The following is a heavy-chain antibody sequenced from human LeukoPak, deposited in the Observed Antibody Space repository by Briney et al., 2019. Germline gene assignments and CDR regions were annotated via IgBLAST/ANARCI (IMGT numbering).Heavy chain of an antibody. CDR3: ATRASYDILTGYPY. V-gene: IGHV1-24*01. CDR2: FDPEDGET. J-gene: IGHJ4*02. CDR1: GYTLTELS. D-gene: IGHD3-9*01. Sequence: ASVKVSCKVSGYTLTELSMHWVRQAPGKGLEWMGGFDPEDGETIYAQKFQGRVTMTEDTSTDTAYMELSSLRSEDTAVYYCATRASYDILTGYPYWGQGTLVTVSS.